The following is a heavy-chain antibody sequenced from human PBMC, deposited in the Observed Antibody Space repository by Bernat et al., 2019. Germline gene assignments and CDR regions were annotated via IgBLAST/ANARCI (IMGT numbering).Heavy chain of an antibody. V-gene: IGHV3-33*01. CDR3: AGHIGSCSGGSCSDWYFDL. CDR2: IWDDGSNK. Sequence: QVQLVESGGGVVQPGRSLRLSCAASGFTFRNFGMHWVRQPPGKGLEWVAIIWDDGSNKYYADSVKGRFTISRDNSRNTVYLQMNSLRAEDTAVYYCAGHIGSCSGGSCSDWYFDLWGRGTLVTVSS. CDR1: GFTFRNFG. J-gene: IGHJ2*01. D-gene: IGHD2-15*01.